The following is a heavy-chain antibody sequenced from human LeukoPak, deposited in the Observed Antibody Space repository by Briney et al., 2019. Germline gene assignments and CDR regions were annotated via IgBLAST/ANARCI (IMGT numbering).Heavy chain of an antibody. Sequence: PGGSLRLSCAASGFTFSSYAMSWVRQAPGKGLEWVSAISGSGGSTYYTDSVKGRFTISRDNSKNTLYLQMNSLRAEDTAVYYCAKVRTNWNDADFDYWGQGTLVTVSS. CDR1: GFTFSSYA. V-gene: IGHV3-23*01. J-gene: IGHJ4*02. D-gene: IGHD1-20*01. CDR3: AKVRTNWNDADFDY. CDR2: ISGSGGST.